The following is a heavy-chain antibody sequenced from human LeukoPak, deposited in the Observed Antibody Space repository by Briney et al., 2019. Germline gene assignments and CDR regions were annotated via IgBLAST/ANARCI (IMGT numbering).Heavy chain of an antibody. Sequence: ASVKVSCKASGYTFTSYDINWVRQATGQGLEWMGWMNPNSGNTGYAQKFQGRVTITRNTSISTAYMELRSLRSDDTAVYYCARNVIAARFLYYYYYYYMDVWGKGTTVTVSS. D-gene: IGHD6-6*01. J-gene: IGHJ6*03. CDR3: ARNVIAARFLYYYYYYYMDV. V-gene: IGHV1-8*03. CDR2: MNPNSGNT. CDR1: GYTFTSYD.